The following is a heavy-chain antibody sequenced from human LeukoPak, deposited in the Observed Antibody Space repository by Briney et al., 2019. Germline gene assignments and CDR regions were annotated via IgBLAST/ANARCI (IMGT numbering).Heavy chain of an antibody. CDR3: ATEAECSGGSCYSYGWFDP. Sequence: SETLSLTCSVSGGSVSSSLNKWSWIRQPPGKGLEWIGEISYSGSASYNPSLRSRVTISIDTSTNQFSLTLDSVTAAGTAVYYCATEAECSGGSCYSYGWFDPWGQGTQVIVSS. J-gene: IGHJ5*02. CDR1: GGSVSSSLNK. D-gene: IGHD2-15*01. CDR2: ISYSGSA. V-gene: IGHV4-61*01.